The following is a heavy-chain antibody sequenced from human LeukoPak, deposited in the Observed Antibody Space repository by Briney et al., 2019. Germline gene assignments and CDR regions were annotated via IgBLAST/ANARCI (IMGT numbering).Heavy chain of an antibody. CDR3: VREGNELLSKNFDY. CDR1: GFTFSGHY. Sequence: ASVKVSCKASGFTFSGHYIHWVRQGPGQGLEWVGYINPHSGGTSSPQKFQGRVTMTTDTSISAVYMELSSLTSDDTAMYYCVREGNELLSKNFDYWGQGSLVTVSS. J-gene: IGHJ4*02. V-gene: IGHV1-2*02. CDR2: INPHSGGT. D-gene: IGHD2-21*02.